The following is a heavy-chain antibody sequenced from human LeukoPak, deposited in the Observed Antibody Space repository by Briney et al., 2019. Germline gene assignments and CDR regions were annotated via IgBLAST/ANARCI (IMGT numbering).Heavy chain of an antibody. V-gene: IGHV4-34*01. J-gene: IGHJ4*02. D-gene: IGHD3-22*01. CDR3: ARGLQLNYYDRSGSYFDY. CDR2: INHSGST. CDR1: GGSFSGFH. Sequence: SETLSLTCAVYGGSFSGFHWTWIRQPPGKGLEWIGEINHSGSTNYNPSLKSRVTLSVDTSKNQFSLKLSSVTAADTAVYYCARGLQLNYYDRSGSYFDYWGQGTLVIVSS.